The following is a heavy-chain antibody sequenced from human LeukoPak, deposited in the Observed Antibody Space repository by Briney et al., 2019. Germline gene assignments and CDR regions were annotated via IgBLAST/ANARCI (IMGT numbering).Heavy chain of an antibody. D-gene: IGHD3-3*01. CDR2: ISGSGGST. J-gene: IGHJ4*02. CDR3: AKPDYYDFWSGYSY. Sequence: PGGSLRLSRAASGFTFSSYAMSWVRQAPGKGLEWVSAISGSGGSTYYADSVKGRFTISRDNSKNTLYLQMNSLRAEDTAVYYCAKPDYYDFWSGYSYWGQGTLVTVSS. V-gene: IGHV3-23*01. CDR1: GFTFSSYA.